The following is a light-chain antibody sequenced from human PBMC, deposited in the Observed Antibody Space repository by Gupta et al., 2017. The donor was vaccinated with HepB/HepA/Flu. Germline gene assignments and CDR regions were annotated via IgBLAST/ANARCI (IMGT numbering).Light chain of an antibody. V-gene: IGKV1-39*01. CDR2: AAS. CDR1: QNINSS. Sequence: DIQMTQSPSSLSASIGDRVTCTCRASQNINSSLNWYQQMPGEVPKLLIYAASSLQSEVPSRFSGSRSGTTFTLTISSLQPEDFATYYCQQTYSSPVTFGGGTKVEIK. J-gene: IGKJ4*01. CDR3: QQTYSSPVT.